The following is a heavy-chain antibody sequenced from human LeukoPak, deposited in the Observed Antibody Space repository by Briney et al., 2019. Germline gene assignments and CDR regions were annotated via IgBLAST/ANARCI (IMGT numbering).Heavy chain of an antibody. J-gene: IGHJ4*02. D-gene: IGHD3-3*01. CDR2: INHSGST. V-gene: IGHV4-34*01. CDR3: ARGRITVFGEFIDY. CDR1: GGSFSGYY. Sequence: PSETLSLTCAVYGGSFSGYYWSWIRQPPGKGLEWIGEINHSGSTNYNPSLKSRVTISVDTSKNQSSLKLSSVTAVDTAVYYCARGRITVFGEFIDYWGQGTLVTVSS.